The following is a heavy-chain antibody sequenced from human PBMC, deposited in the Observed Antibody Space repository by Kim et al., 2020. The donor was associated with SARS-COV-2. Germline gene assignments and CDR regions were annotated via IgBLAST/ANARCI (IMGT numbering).Heavy chain of an antibody. V-gene: IGHV3-21*01. CDR3: AIARDLSNALGWLQHRRFVGLGSRSPSD. D-gene: IGHD5-12*01. CDR1: GFTFSSYS. Sequence: GGSLRLSCAASGFTFSSYSMNWVRQAPGKGLEWVSSISSSSSYIYYADSVKGRFTISRDNAKNSLYLQMNSLRAEDTAVYYCAIARDLSNALGWLQHRRFVGLGSRSPSDWGQGTLVTVSS. CDR2: ISSSSSYI. J-gene: IGHJ4*02.